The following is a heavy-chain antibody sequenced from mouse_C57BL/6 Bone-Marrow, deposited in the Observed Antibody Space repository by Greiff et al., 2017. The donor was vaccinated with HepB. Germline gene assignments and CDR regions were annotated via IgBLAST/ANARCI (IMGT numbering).Heavy chain of an antibody. CDR1: GYTFTSYW. V-gene: IGHV1-69*01. CDR2: IDPSDSYT. CDR3: ARRDWVPFAY. Sequence: VQLQQPGAELVMPGASVKLSCKASGYTFTSYWMHWVKQRPGQGLEWIGEIDPSDSYTNYNQKFKGKSTLTVDKSSSTAYMQLSSLTSEDSAVYYCARRDWVPFAYWGQGTLVTVSA. J-gene: IGHJ3*01. D-gene: IGHD4-1*01.